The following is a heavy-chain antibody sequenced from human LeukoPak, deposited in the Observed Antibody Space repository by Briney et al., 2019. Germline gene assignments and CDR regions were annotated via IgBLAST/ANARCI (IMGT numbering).Heavy chain of an antibody. D-gene: IGHD3-22*01. J-gene: IGHJ4*02. Sequence: GGSLRLSCAASGFTFSSYAMHWVRQAPGKGLEWVAVISYDGSNKYYADSVKGRFTISRDNSKNTLYLQMNSLRAEDTAVYYCASLVVITTFDYWGQGTLVTVSS. CDR2: ISYDGSNK. V-gene: IGHV3-30-3*01. CDR1: GFTFSSYA. CDR3: ASLVVITTFDY.